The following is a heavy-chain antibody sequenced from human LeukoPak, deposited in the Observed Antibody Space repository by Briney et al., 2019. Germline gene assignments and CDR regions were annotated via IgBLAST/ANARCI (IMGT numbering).Heavy chain of an antibody. CDR3: ARNDIFGVLPEF. V-gene: IGHV4-39*07. J-gene: IGHJ4*02. CDR1: GGSISSSAYY. Sequence: PSETLSLTCTVSGGSISSSAYYWGWIRRPPGKGLERIGSIHSSGSTYYNPSLKSRVTISVDTSKNQFSLKLTSMTAADTAVYYCARNDIFGVLPEFWGMGTLVSVTS. D-gene: IGHD3-3*02. CDR2: IHSSGST.